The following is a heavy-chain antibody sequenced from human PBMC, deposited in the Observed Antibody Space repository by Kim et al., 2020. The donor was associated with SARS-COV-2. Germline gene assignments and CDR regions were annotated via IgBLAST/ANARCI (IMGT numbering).Heavy chain of an antibody. CDR3: AKDSYGGTNWFDP. V-gene: IGHV3-43*01. Sequence: YADSVKGRFTISRDNSKNSLYLQMNSLRTEDTALYYCAKDSYGGTNWFDPWGQGTLVTVSS. D-gene: IGHD1-1*01. J-gene: IGHJ5*02.